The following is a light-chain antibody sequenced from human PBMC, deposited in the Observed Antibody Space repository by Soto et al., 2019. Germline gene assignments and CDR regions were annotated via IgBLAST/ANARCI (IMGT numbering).Light chain of an antibody. V-gene: IGKV1-5*01. J-gene: IGKJ1*01. CDR3: LCYITYPWT. CDR1: QSCRNS. CDR2: DAS. Sequence: DLQMTQSPSTLSASVEDRVTITCRASQSCRNSLAWYQQKAGKAPTLLIYDASTLQSGVPSRFSGSGSGTEFSLTISSLQPEDFATYYCLCYITYPWTFGQGTKVEIK.